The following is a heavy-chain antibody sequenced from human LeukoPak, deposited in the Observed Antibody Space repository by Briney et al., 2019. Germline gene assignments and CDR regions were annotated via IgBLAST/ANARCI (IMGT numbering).Heavy chain of an antibody. Sequence: SETLSLTCTVSGDSISSSSYYWGWIRQPPGKGLEWIGSIYYSGSTYYNPSLKSRVTISVDTSKNQFSLKLSPVTAADTAVYYCARHPSYWGQGTLVTVSS. CDR1: GDSISSSSYY. CDR2: IYYSGST. J-gene: IGHJ4*02. CDR3: ARHPSY. V-gene: IGHV4-39*01.